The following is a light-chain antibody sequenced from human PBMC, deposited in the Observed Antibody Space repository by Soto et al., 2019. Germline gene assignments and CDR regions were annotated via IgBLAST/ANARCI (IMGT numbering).Light chain of an antibody. Sequence: QSVLTHSPSVSAAPGQKVTISCSGSSSNIGNNYVSWYQQLPVTAPKLLIYDNNKRPSGIPDRFSGSKSGTSGTLDITGLQTGDEADYYCATWDGSRPGEVFGGGTKLTVL. CDR3: ATWDGSRPGEV. J-gene: IGLJ2*01. V-gene: IGLV1-51*01. CDR1: SSNIGNNY. CDR2: DNN.